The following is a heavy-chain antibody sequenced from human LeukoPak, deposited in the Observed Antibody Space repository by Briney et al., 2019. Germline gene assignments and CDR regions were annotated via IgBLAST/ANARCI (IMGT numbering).Heavy chain of an antibody. D-gene: IGHD6-19*01. CDR3: ATLKIDAVAGTIGVFDY. Sequence: VKVSCKASGYTLSNSAIHWVRQAPGPKLEWMGWINGGNGDTKSSQKFQDRVTITRDTSASTAYMELSSLRSEDTAVYYCATLKIDAVAGTIGVFDYWGQGTLVTVSS. CDR1: GYTLSNSA. V-gene: IGHV1-3*01. J-gene: IGHJ4*02. CDR2: INGGNGDT.